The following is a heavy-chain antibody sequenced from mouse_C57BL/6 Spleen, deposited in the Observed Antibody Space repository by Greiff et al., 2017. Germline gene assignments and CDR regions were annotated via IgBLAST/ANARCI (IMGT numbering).Heavy chain of an antibody. V-gene: IGHV14-2*01. CDR3: ARWDDYDDEAWFAY. CDR2: IDPEDGET. J-gene: IGHJ3*01. CDR1: GFNIKDYY. Sequence: VQLQQSGAELVKPGASVKLSCTASGFNIKDYYMHWVKQRTEQGLEWIGRIDPEDGETKYAPKFQGKATITADTSSNTAYLHLRRLTSEDTAVYYGARWDDYDDEAWFAYWGQGTLVTVSA. D-gene: IGHD2-4*01.